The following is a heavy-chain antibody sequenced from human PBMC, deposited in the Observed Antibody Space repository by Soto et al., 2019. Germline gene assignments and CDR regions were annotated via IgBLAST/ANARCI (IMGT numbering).Heavy chain of an antibody. J-gene: IGHJ4*02. CDR2: INSDGSGT. CDR3: LAGKTNSFDF. CDR1: GFTFSRYW. V-gene: IGHV3-74*03. Sequence: EVQLVESGGGLVQPGGSLRLSCVVSGFTFSRYWMHWVRQAPGKGLEWISRINSDGSGTAYAGYVKGRFTISRDNAKNMLDLQMNSLSAEDTAVYYCLAGKTNSFDFWGQGTLLTVSS.